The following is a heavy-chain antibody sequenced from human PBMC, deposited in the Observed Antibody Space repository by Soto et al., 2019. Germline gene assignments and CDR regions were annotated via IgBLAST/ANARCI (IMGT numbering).Heavy chain of an antibody. Sequence: GGSLRLSCAASGFTVSSNYMSWVRQAPGKGLEWVSVIYSGGSTYYADSVKGRFTISRDNSKNPLYLQMNSLRAEDTAVYYCARELGYCSGGSCYDAFDIWGQGTMVTVSS. V-gene: IGHV3-66*01. J-gene: IGHJ3*02. D-gene: IGHD2-15*01. CDR3: ARELGYCSGGSCYDAFDI. CDR1: GFTVSSNY. CDR2: IYSGGST.